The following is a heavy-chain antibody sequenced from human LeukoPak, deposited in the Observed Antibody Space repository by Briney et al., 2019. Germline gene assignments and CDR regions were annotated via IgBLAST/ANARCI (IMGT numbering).Heavy chain of an antibody. Sequence: GGSLRLSCAASGFIFSSYWMHWVRHAPGKGLVWVSRINSDGSSISYADSVKGRFTISRDNAKNTLYLQMNSLRVEDTAVYYCVRDGYCSRGTCYGKDYWGQGTLVTVSS. D-gene: IGHD2-2*03. V-gene: IGHV3-74*01. CDR3: VRDGYCSRGTCYGKDY. CDR1: GFIFSSYW. J-gene: IGHJ4*02. CDR2: INSDGSSI.